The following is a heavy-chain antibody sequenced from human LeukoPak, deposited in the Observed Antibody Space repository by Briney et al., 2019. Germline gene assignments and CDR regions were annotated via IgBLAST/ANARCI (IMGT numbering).Heavy chain of an antibody. Sequence: GGSLRLSCAASGFTVSSDYTTWVRQAPGKGLEWVSIIYSADTTYYADTVRGRFTISRDNSKNTLYLQMNSLRAEDSAVYYCAREDRWMGGFDYWGQGTLVTVSS. D-gene: IGHD2-15*01. J-gene: IGHJ4*02. CDR1: GFTVSSDY. CDR3: AREDRWMGGFDY. CDR2: IYSADTT. V-gene: IGHV3-66*01.